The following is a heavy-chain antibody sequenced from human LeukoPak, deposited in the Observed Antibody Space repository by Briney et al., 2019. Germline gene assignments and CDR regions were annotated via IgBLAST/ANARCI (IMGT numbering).Heavy chain of an antibody. V-gene: IGHV4-59*08. CDR2: IYYSGST. J-gene: IGHJ4*02. Sequence: SETLSFTCTASGGSFSRYYWSWIRQPPGKGLEWIGYIYYSGSTNYNPSLKSRVTISVETSKNQFSLKLSSVTAADTAVYYCARHLSEYSYGFDYWGQGTLVTVSS. CDR3: ARHLSEYSYGFDY. D-gene: IGHD5-18*01. CDR1: GGSFSRYY.